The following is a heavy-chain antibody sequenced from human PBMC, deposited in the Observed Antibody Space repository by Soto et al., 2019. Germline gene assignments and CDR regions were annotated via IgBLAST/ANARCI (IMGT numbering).Heavy chain of an antibody. V-gene: IGHV1-18*01. J-gene: IGHJ4*02. CDR3: ARGDGHQTLDDYIWGSYTGYYFAY. CDR2: ISAYNGNT. CDR1: GYTFTSYG. D-gene: IGHD3-16*01. Sequence: QVQLVQSGAEVKKPGASVKVSCKASGYTFTSYGISWVRQAPGQGLEWMGWISAYNGNTNYAQKLTGRVTMTTDTSTSTAYMELRNLRSDETAVYYCARGDGHQTLDDYIWGSYTGYYFAYWGQGTLVTVSS.